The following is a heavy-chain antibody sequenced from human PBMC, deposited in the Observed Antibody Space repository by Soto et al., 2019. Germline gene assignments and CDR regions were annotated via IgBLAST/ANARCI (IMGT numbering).Heavy chain of an antibody. CDR1: GDSVSSNSAA. D-gene: IGHD5-18*01. CDR2: TYYRSKWYN. CDR3: ARAGIQLWSPYYYYYGMDA. V-gene: IGHV6-1*01. J-gene: IGHJ6*02. Sequence: PSQTLSLSCAISGDSVSSNSAAWNWIRQSPSRGLEWLGRTYYRSKWYNDYAVSVKSRITINPDTSKNQFSLQLNSVTPEDTAVYYCARAGIQLWSPYYYYYGMDAWGQGTTVTVSS.